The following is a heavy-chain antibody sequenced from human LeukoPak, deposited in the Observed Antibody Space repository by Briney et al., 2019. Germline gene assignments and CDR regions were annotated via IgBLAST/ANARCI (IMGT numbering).Heavy chain of an antibody. J-gene: IGHJ5*01. V-gene: IGHV3-74*01. CDR2: ISRDGTST. CDR3: ARGWYGPDS. Sequence: GGSLRLSCAPSGVTFSSHSIHWVRQAPGKGLVWVSGISRDGTSTNYADAVKGRFTISRDNAKNTLYLQMNTLGVEGTAVYSCARGWYGPDSCGQGTLVTVSS. CDR1: GVTFSSHS. D-gene: IGHD2-15*01.